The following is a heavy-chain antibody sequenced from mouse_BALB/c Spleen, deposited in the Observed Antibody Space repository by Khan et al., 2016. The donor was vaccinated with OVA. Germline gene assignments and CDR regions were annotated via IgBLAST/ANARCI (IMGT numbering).Heavy chain of an antibody. J-gene: IGHJ2*01. CDR2: ISYSGRT. CDR1: GYSITSDYA. Sequence: EVQLQESGPGLVNPSQSLSLTCTVTGYSITSDYAWNWIRQFPGNKLEWMGYISYSGRTSYNPSLKSRISITRDTSKNQVFLQINSVTTKDTASYFCARSVTITTVVATDFDYWGQGTTLTVSS. V-gene: IGHV3-2*02. CDR3: ARSVTITTVVATDFDY. D-gene: IGHD1-1*01.